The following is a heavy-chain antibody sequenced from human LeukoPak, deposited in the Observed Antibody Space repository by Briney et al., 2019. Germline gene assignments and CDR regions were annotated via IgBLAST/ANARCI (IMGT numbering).Heavy chain of an antibody. V-gene: IGHV3-11*06. D-gene: IGHD1-7*01. CDR1: GFTFSDYY. Sequence: GGSLRLSCAASGFTFSDYYMSWIRQAPGKGLEWVSYISSSSSYTNYADSVKGRFTISRDNAKNSLYLQMSSLRAEDTAIYYCARDRGNWNYAAAFDVWGQGTMVTVSS. CDR2: ISSSSSYT. J-gene: IGHJ3*01. CDR3: ARDRGNWNYAAAFDV.